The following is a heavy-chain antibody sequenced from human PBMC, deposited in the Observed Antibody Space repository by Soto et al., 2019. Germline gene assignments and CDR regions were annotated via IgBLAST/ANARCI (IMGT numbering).Heavy chain of an antibody. CDR1: GFTFSSYS. CDR2: ISSSSSYI. V-gene: IGHV3-21*01. CDR3: ARGVDTAMKEAENYYYYYGMDV. J-gene: IGHJ6*02. Sequence: PGGSLRLSCAASGFTFSSYSMNWVRQAPGKGLEWVSSISSSSSYIYYADSVKGRFTISRDNAKNSLYLQMNSLRAEDTAVYYCARGVDTAMKEAENYYYYYGMDVWGQGTTVTVSS. D-gene: IGHD5-18*01.